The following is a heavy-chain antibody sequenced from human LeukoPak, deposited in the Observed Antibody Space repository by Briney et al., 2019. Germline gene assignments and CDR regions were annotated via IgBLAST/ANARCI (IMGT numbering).Heavy chain of an antibody. CDR2: ISGSGGST. D-gene: IGHD3-10*01. V-gene: IGHV3-23*01. CDR1: GFTISSYA. Sequence: PGGSLRLSCAASGFTISSYAMSWVRQAPGKGLEWVSAISGSGGSTYYADSVKGRFTISRDNSKNTLYLQMNSLRAEDTAVYYCARDLSPVVRASPMGYWGQGTLVTVSS. CDR3: ARDLSPVVRASPMGY. J-gene: IGHJ4*02.